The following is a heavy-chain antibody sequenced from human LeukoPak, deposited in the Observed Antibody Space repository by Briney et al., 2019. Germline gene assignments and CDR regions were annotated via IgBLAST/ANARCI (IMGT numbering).Heavy chain of an antibody. Sequence: GSLRLSCAASGFTFSNYWMTWVRQAPGKGLEWVAHINQDGSEEHYMDSAKARFTISRNNAKNSLSLQMNSLRAEDTAVYYCVRDGGVSGYDLLDYWGQGTLVTVSS. CDR1: GFTFSNYW. CDR2: INQDGSEE. CDR3: VRDGGVSGYDLLDY. V-gene: IGHV3-7*01. J-gene: IGHJ4*02. D-gene: IGHD5-12*01.